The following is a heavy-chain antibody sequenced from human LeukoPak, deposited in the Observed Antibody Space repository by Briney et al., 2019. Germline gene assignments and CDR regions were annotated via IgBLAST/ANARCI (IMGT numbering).Heavy chain of an antibody. V-gene: IGHV4-30-2*01. CDR3: ARVVLRYFDWSPQPPEDY. Sequence: ASETLSLTCTVSGGSISSGGYYWSWIRQPPGKGLEWIGYIYHSGSTYYNPSLKSRVTISVDRSENQFSLKLSSATAADTAAYYCARVVLRYFDWSPQPPEDYWGQGTLVTVSS. CDR2: IYHSGST. D-gene: IGHD3-9*01. J-gene: IGHJ4*02. CDR1: GGSISSGGYY.